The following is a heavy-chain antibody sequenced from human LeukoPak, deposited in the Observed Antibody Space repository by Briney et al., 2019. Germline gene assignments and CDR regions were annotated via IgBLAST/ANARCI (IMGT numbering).Heavy chain of an antibody. CDR3: ARGSDGATFDY. Sequence: SETLSLTCTVSGGSISSYYWSWIRQPPGKGLEWIGYIYYSGSTNYNPSLKSRVTISVGTSKNQFSLKLSSVTAADTAVYYCARGSDGATFDYWGQGTLVTVSS. CDR1: GGSISSYY. J-gene: IGHJ4*02. V-gene: IGHV4-59*01. CDR2: IYYSGST. D-gene: IGHD1-26*01.